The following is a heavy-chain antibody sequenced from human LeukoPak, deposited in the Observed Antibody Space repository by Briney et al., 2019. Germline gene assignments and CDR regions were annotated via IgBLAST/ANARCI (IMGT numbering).Heavy chain of an antibody. V-gene: IGHV3-23*01. Sequence: PGGSLRLSCAASGFTFSSNAMSWVRQAPGKGLEWVSAISGSGGSTYHADSVKGRFTISRDNSKNTLYLQMNNLRAEDTAVYYCARYFYNRSGYPYYFDYWGQGTLVTVSS. D-gene: IGHD3-22*01. CDR1: GFTFSSNA. J-gene: IGHJ4*02. CDR3: ARYFYNRSGYPYYFDY. CDR2: ISGSGGST.